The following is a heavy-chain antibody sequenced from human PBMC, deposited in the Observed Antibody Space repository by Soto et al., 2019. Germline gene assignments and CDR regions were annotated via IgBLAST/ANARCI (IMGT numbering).Heavy chain of an antibody. D-gene: IGHD1-1*01. CDR1: GGAFTHHS. CDR2: IIPMSGTT. Sequence: QVHLVPSGAQVKKPGSSVNVSCKASGGAFTHHSFHWVRQAPGPGLECMGGIIPMSGTTNYALKCQGRVPMTSDVPTNTAYSELSCLRSEDTAIYYCARDNSGLDYWGQGTLVTVSS. J-gene: IGHJ4*02. V-gene: IGHV1-69*05. CDR3: ARDNSGLDY.